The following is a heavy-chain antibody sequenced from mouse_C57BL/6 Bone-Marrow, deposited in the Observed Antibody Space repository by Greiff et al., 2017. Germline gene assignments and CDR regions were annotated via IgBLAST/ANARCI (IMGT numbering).Heavy chain of an antibody. J-gene: IGHJ2*01. CDR3: ARNNYGSSRSWGNY. V-gene: IGHV2-9-1*01. CDR2: IWTGGGT. CDR1: GFSLTSYA. Sequence: VKLMESGPGLVAPSQSLSITCTVSGFSLTSYAISWVRQPPGKGLEWLGVIWTGGGTNYNSALKSRLSISKDNSKSQGFLKMNSLQTDDTARYYCARNNYGSSRSWGNYWGQGTTLTVSS. D-gene: IGHD1-1*01.